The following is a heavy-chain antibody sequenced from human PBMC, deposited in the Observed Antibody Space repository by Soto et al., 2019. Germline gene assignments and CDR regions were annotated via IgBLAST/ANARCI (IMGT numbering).Heavy chain of an antibody. Sequence: ESLKISCKGSGYSFTSYWISWVRQMPGKGLEWMGIIYPGDSDTRYSPSFQGQVTISADKSISTAYLQWSSLKASDTAMYYCARTSAAGKNYNGMDVWGQGTTVTVSS. D-gene: IGHD6-13*01. CDR1: GYSFTSYW. CDR2: IYPGDSDT. V-gene: IGHV5-51*01. J-gene: IGHJ6*02. CDR3: ARTSAAGKNYNGMDV.